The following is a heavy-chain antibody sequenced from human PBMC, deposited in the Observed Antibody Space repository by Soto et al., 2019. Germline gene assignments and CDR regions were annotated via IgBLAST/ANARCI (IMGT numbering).Heavy chain of an antibody. V-gene: IGHV4-59*08. Sequence: QVQLQESGPGLVKPSETLSLTCTVSGGSIDGYNCAWIRQPPGKALEWVGYVYYNGGSSYNPSLKSRVTLSMHTAKSQSSLQLRSVTAADTAVYYCARQGIGNLHGLVDVWGRGTTVTVSS. D-gene: IGHD3-10*01. CDR1: GGSIDGYN. J-gene: IGHJ6*02. CDR2: VYYNGGS. CDR3: ARQGIGNLHGLVDV.